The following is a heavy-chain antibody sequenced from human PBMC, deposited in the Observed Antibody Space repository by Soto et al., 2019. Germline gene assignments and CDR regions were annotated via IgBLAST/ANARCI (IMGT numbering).Heavy chain of an antibody. J-gene: IGHJ4*02. D-gene: IGHD3-3*01. V-gene: IGHV1-69*06. CDR3: NRGSEYDFWSGYL. CDR2: IVPMFGTS. CDR1: GGTSTRYA. Sequence: QERMVQSGAEVRKPGSSVKVSCKVTGGTSTRYAINWVRQAPGQGLEWMGGIVPMFGTSKYAQKFQGRVTITADTSTNIAYMELRSLRSEDTAVYYCNRGSEYDFWSGYLWGQGTLVSVSS.